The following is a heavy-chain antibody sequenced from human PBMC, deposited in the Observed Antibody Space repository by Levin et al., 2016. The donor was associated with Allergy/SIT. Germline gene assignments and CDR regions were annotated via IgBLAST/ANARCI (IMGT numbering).Heavy chain of an antibody. J-gene: IGHJ5*02. V-gene: IGHV1-3*01. D-gene: IGHD1-26*01. CDR1: GYTFTSYA. Sequence: ASVKVSCKASGYTFTSYAMHWVRQAPGQRLEWMGWINAGNGNTKYSQKFQGRVTITRDTSASTAYMELSSLRSEDTAVYYCARIYSGSNWNWFDPWGQGTLVTVSS. CDR2: INAGNGNT. CDR3: ARIYSGSNWNWFDP.